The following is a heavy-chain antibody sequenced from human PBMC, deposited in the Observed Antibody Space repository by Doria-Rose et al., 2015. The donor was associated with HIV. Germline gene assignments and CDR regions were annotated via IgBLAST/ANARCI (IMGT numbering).Heavy chain of an antibody. Sequence: VQLVESGPGLVKPSETLSLTCSVSGGSISHYYWSWIRQPPGKGLEYIGDIFYTGSTNYSHSLKSRVSISIDTSKNKFSLRLSSVTAADTAVYYCARVLSGTYDYWGQGTLVTVSS. CDR3: ARVLSGTYDY. J-gene: IGHJ4*02. V-gene: IGHV4-59*01. CDR1: GGSISHYY. D-gene: IGHD1-26*01. CDR2: IFYTGST.